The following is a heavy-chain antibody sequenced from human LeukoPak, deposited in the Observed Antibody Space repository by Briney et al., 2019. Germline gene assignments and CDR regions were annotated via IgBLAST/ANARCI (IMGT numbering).Heavy chain of an antibody. V-gene: IGHV4-31*03. CDR1: GGSISSGGYY. J-gene: IGHJ4*02. CDR3: ARIYYGSGNYFVFDY. CDR2: IYYSGST. Sequence: SETLSLTCTVSGGSISSGGYYWSWIRQHPGKGLEWIGYIYYSGSTYYNPSLKSRVTISVDTSKNQFSLKLSSVTAADTAVYYCARIYYGSGNYFVFDYWGQGTLVTVSS. D-gene: IGHD3-10*01.